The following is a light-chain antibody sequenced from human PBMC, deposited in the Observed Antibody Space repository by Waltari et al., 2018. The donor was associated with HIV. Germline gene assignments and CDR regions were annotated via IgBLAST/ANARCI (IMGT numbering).Light chain of an antibody. Sequence: DIQMTQFPSSLPASVGARLTFTCMASESISRYINWYQQKPGRAPELLIYAASSLQTGVPSRFSASGFGTDFTLTINSLQPEEFASYFCLQTYSSPWTFGQGTKV. CDR1: ESISRY. V-gene: IGKV1-39*01. CDR2: AAS. J-gene: IGKJ1*01. CDR3: LQTYSSPWT.